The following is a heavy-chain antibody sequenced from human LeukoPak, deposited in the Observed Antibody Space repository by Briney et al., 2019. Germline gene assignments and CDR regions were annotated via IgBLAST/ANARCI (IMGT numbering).Heavy chain of an antibody. CDR3: AKGERVTAIQWALMGY. Sequence: GSLILSCAASGFTFSSYAMSWVRQAPGKGLEWVSAIIGSGGSTYYADSVKGRFTISRDNSKNTLYLQMNSLRAEDTAVYYCAKGERVTAIQWALMGYWGQGTLVTVSS. D-gene: IGHD2-21*02. V-gene: IGHV3-23*01. CDR2: IIGSGGST. J-gene: IGHJ4*02. CDR1: GFTFSSYA.